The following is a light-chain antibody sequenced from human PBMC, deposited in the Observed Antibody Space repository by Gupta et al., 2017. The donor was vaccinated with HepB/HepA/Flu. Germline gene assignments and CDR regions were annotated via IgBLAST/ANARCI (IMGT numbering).Light chain of an antibody. Sequence: QSALTQPASVSGSPGPSLSIPCTGPSSDVGSYTRVYGNQQGPGKAPKLMINEVTKRPSGLSNRFSGSKSGNTASLTISGLQAEDEAEYYCCAYAGSGTLVFGGGTKVTVL. CDR1: SSDVGSYTR. CDR2: EVT. V-gene: IGLV2-23*02. CDR3: CAYAGSGTLV. J-gene: IGLJ3*02.